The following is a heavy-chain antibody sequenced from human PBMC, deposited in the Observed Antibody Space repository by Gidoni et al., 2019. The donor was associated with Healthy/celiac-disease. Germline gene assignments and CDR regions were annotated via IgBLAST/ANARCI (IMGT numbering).Heavy chain of an antibody. CDR1: GFTFSSYA. J-gene: IGHJ5*02. Sequence: QVQLVESGGGVVQPGRSLRLSCAASGFTFSSYAMHWVRQAPGKGLEWVAVISYDGSNKYYADSVKGRFTISRDNSKNTLYLQMNSLRAEDTAVYYCARGYYVLHFDPWGQGTLVTVSS. D-gene: IGHD3-10*02. V-gene: IGHV3-30-3*01. CDR2: ISYDGSNK. CDR3: ARGYYVLHFDP.